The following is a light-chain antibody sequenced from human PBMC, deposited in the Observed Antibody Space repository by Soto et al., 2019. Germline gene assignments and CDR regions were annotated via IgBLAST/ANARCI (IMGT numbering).Light chain of an antibody. CDR2: GAS. CDR3: QQRSNWPPIT. CDR1: QSVSSN. V-gene: IGKV3-11*01. J-gene: IGKJ5*01. Sequence: EIVMTHSPATLSVSPVERATLSCRASQSVSSNLAWYQQKPGQAPRLLISGASNRATGIPARFSGSGSGTDFTLTISSLEPGDFAVYYCQQRSNWPPITFGQGTRLEI.